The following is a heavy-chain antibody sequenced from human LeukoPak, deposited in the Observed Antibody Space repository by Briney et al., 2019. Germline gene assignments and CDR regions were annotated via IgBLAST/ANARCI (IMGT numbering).Heavy chain of an antibody. Sequence: GASVKVSRKASGYTFTDYGISWVRQAPGQGLEWMGWISVYTGNTNYAQKLQGRVTLTTDTSTTTAYMELRSLTSDDTAVYYCARTLVWFGEFSRFDPWGQGTLVTVSS. CDR1: GYTFTDYG. CDR3: ARTLVWFGEFSRFDP. D-gene: IGHD3-10*01. CDR2: ISVYTGNT. V-gene: IGHV1-18*01. J-gene: IGHJ5*02.